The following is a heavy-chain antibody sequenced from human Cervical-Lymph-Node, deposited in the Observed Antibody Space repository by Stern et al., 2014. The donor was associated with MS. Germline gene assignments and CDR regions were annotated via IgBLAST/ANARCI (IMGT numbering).Heavy chain of an antibody. J-gene: IGHJ6*02. CDR3: ARSIEYTYYYYGLDV. V-gene: IGHV1-3*01. CDR1: GYAFSSYA. CDR2: INGGNGNT. Sequence: QLQLVQSGAEVKKPEASVKVSCKASGYAFSSYAIHWVRQAPGQSLEWLGWINGGNGNTKYSQKFQGRVTFTRDTSARTAYMELSSLRSEDTAVYYCARSIEYTYYYYGLDVWGPGTTVTVSS. D-gene: IGHD2/OR15-2a*01.